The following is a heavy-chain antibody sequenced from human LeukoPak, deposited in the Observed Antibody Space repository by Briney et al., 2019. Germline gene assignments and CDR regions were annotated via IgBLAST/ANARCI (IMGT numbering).Heavy chain of an antibody. Sequence: GGSLRLSCAASGFTFSSYAMHWVRQAPGKGLEWVAVISYDGSNKYYADSVKGRFTISRDNSKNTLYLQMNSLRAEDTAVYYCARARRSHGYLLGYWGQGTLVTVSS. CDR2: ISYDGSNK. CDR3: ARARRSHGYLLGY. D-gene: IGHD5-24*01. V-gene: IGHV3-30-3*01. J-gene: IGHJ4*02. CDR1: GFTFSSYA.